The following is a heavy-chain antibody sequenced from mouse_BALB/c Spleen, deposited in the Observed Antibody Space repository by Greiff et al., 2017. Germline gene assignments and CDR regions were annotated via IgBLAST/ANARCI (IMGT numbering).Heavy chain of an antibody. CDR2: ISYDGSN. CDR3: ARGITTRYAMDY. V-gene: IGHV3-6*02. CDR1: GYSITSGYY. D-gene: IGHD2-4*01. Sequence: EVKLMESGPGLVKPSQSLSLTCSVTGYSITSGYYWNWIRQFPGNKLEWMGYISYDGSNNYNPSLKNRISITRDTSKNQFFLKLNSVTTEDTATYYCARGITTRYAMDYWGQGTSVTVSS. J-gene: IGHJ4*01.